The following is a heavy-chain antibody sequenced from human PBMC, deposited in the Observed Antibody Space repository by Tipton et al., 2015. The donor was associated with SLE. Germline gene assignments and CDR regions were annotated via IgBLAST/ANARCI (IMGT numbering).Heavy chain of an antibody. CDR3: ARRLPSYLAFDI. Sequence: TLSLTCTVSGGSISSGGYYWSWIRQHPGKGLEWIGEINHSGSTNYNPSLKSRVTISVDTSKNQFSLKLSPVTAADTAVYYCARRLPSYLAFDIWGQGTMVTVSS. V-gene: IGHV4-61*08. D-gene: IGHD1-26*01. CDR1: GGSISSGGYY. J-gene: IGHJ3*02. CDR2: INHSGST.